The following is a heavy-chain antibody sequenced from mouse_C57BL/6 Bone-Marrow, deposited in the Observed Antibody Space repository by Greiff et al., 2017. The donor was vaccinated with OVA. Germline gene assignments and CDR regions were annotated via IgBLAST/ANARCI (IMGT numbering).Heavy chain of an antibody. D-gene: IGHD2-3*01. J-gene: IGHJ1*03. V-gene: IGHV1-82*01. CDR2: IYPGDGDT. CDR1: GYAFSSSW. Sequence: VQLQQSGPELVKPGASVKISCKASGYAFSSSWMNWVKQRPGKGLERIGRIYPGDGDTNYNGKFKGKATLTADKSSSTAYMQLSSLTSEDSAVYFCARYPDGYYWYFDVWGTGTTVTVSS. CDR3: ARYPDGYYWYFDV.